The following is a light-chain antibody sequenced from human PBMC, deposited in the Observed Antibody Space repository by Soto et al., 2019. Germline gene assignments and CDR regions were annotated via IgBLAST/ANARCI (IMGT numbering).Light chain of an antibody. V-gene: IGLV4-69*01. J-gene: IGLJ2*01. CDR3: QTWVTGIQI. Sequence: QLVLTQSPSASASLGASVKLTCTLSSVHSSYAIAWHQQQPEKGPRYLMKLNSDGSHSKGDGIPDRFSGSSSGAERYLTISSLQSEDEADYYCQTWVTGIQIFGGGTKVTVL. CDR1: SVHSSYA. CDR2: LNSDGSH.